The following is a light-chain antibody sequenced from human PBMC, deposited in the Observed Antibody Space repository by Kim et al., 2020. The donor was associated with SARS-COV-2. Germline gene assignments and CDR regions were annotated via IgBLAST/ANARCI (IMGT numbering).Light chain of an antibody. Sequence: GAVHLPCGSSTGAGTSGHYPYWFQQKPGQAPRTRIYDTSNKHSWTPARFSGSLLGGKAALTLSGAQPEDEAEYYCLLSYSGARARVFGGGTQLTVL. CDR3: LLSYSGARARV. J-gene: IGLJ3*02. V-gene: IGLV7-46*01. CDR1: TGAGTSGHY. CDR2: DTS.